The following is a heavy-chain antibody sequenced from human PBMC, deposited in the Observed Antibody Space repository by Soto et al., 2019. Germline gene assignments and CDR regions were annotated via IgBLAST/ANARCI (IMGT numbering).Heavy chain of an antibody. D-gene: IGHD1-26*01. J-gene: IGHJ2*01. CDR2: INSDGSST. CDR1: GFTFSSYW. Sequence: EVQLVESGGGLVQPGGSLRLSCAASGFTFSSYWMHWVRQAPGMGLVWVSRINSDGSSTSYADSVKGRFTISRDNAKNTLNLQMDSLRAEDTAVYYCSRGGSLNWYFDLWGRGTVVTVSS. CDR3: SRGGSLNWYFDL. V-gene: IGHV3-74*01.